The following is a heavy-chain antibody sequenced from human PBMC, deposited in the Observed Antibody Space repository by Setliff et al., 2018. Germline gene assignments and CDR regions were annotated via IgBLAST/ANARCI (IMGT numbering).Heavy chain of an antibody. J-gene: IGHJ4*02. CDR1: GYTLTNYY. Sequence: GASVKVSCKASGYTLTNYYMHWVRQAPGQGLEWMGIINPSGGLTRYAQKFQGRVTMTRDTSTSTVYMEVISLRSEDTAVYYCARDRKEIVVKPPAASLDYWGQGTQVTVSS. V-gene: IGHV1-46*01. CDR3: ARDRKEIVVKPPAASLDY. D-gene: IGHD2-2*01. CDR2: INPSGGLT.